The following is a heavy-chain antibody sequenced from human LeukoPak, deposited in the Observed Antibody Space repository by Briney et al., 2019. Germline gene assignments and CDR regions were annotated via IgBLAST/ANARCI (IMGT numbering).Heavy chain of an antibody. CDR3: ARVVYGDYEGDAFDI. V-gene: IGHV3-48*04. CDR2: ISSSSSTI. J-gene: IGHJ3*02. CDR1: GFTFSSYS. D-gene: IGHD4-17*01. Sequence: GGSLRLSCAASGFTFSSYSMNWVRQAPGKGREWVSYISSSSSTIYYADSVKGRFTISRDNAKNSLYLQMNSLRAEDTAVYYCARVVYGDYEGDAFDIWGQGTMVTVSS.